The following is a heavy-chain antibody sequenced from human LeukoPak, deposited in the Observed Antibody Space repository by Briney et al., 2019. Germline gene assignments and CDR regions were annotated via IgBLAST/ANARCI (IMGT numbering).Heavy chain of an antibody. V-gene: IGHV4-34*01. D-gene: IGHD4-17*01. Sequence: SETLSLTCAVYGGSFSGYYWSWIRQPPGKGPEWIGEISHSGSTNYNPSLKSRVTISVDTSKNQFSLKLSSVTAADTAVYYCARGFRYGDYFDYWGQGTLVTVSS. CDR3: ARGFRYGDYFDY. J-gene: IGHJ4*02. CDR1: GGSFSGYY. CDR2: ISHSGST.